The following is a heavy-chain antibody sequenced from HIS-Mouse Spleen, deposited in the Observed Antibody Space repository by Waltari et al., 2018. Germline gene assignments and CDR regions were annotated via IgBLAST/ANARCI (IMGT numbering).Heavy chain of an antibody. V-gene: IGHV3-30*18. CDR1: GFTFSSYG. CDR2: ISYDGSNK. D-gene: IGHD6-19*01. CDR3: AKASSGWLDY. J-gene: IGHJ4*02. Sequence: QVQLVESGVGVVQPGRSLRLSLPASGFTFSSYGMHWVRQAPGKGLEWVAVISYDGSNKYYADSVKGRFSISRDNSKNTLYLQMNSLRAEDTAVYYCAKASSGWLDYWGQGTLVTVSS.